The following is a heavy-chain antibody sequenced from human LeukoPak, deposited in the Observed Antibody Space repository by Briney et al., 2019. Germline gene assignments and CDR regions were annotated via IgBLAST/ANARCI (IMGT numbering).Heavy chain of an antibody. V-gene: IGHV4-61*01. CDR1: GGSVSSGSYY. CDR2: IYYSGST. Sequence: SETLSLTWTVSGGSVSSGSYYWSWIRQPPWKGLEWIGYIYYSGSTNYNPSLKSRVTISVDTSKNQFSLKLSSVTAADTAVYYCARVEDCSSTSCYTFDYWGQGTLVTVSS. CDR3: ARVEDCSSTSCYTFDY. D-gene: IGHD2-2*01. J-gene: IGHJ4*02.